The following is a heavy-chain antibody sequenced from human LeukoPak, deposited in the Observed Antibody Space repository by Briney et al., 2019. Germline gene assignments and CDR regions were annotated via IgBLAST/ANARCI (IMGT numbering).Heavy chain of an antibody. CDR2: IYYNGST. J-gene: IGHJ4*02. V-gene: IGHV4-39*01. CDR1: GGSISSSSYF. Sequence: SETLSLTCTVSGGSISSSSYFWGWIRQTPEKGLEWIGDIYYNGSTNYNPSLKSRVAISVDTSKNQFSLKLSSVTATDTAVYYCARQTPKLLWFGELPPLIDYWGQGALVTVSS. CDR3: ARQTPKLLWFGELPPLIDY. D-gene: IGHD3-10*01.